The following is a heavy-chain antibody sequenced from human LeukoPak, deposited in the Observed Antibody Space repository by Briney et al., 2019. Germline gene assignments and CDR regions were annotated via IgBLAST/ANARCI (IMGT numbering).Heavy chain of an antibody. Sequence: GGSLRLSCAASGFTFSRSAMHWVRQAPGKGLEHVSTISNGGDSTFYADSVKGRFTISRDISKKMLFLQMGSLRAEDMAVYYCARGHRSSWFDAFDVWGQGIMVTVSS. CDR1: GFTFSRSA. D-gene: IGHD6-13*01. CDR3: ARGHRSSWFDAFDV. V-gene: IGHV3-64*02. J-gene: IGHJ3*01. CDR2: ISNGGDST.